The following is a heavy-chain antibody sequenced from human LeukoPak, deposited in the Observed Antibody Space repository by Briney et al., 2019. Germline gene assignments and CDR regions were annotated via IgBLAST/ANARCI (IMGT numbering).Heavy chain of an antibody. D-gene: IGHD3-9*01. Sequence: GGSLRLSCAASGFTFDDYVMHWVRQAPGKGLEWVSLVGWDGVTTHYADSVKGPFTISRDNTKNSLYLQMNSLRTEDTAVYYCAKGSTYNILTDNLDYWGQGTLVTVSS. CDR3: AKGSTYNILTDNLDY. J-gene: IGHJ4*02. V-gene: IGHV3-43*01. CDR2: VGWDGVTT. CDR1: GFTFDDYV.